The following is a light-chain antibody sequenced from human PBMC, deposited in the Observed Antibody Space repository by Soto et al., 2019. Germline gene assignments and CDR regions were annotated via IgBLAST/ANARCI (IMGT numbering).Light chain of an antibody. V-gene: IGKV3-15*01. CDR1: QSVSSN. CDR2: GAS. Sequence: EIVMTQSPATLSVSPGERATLSCRASQSVSSNLAWNQQKPGLAPRLLIYGASTRATGFPARFSASGSGTEFTLTISSLQSEDFAVYYCQQYNNWPRTFGQGTKVEIK. J-gene: IGKJ1*01. CDR3: QQYNNWPRT.